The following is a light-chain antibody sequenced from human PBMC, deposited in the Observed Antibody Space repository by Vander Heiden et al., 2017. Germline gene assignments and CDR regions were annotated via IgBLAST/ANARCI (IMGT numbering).Light chain of an antibody. CDR3: LQDYNYPYT. CDR2: AAS. V-gene: IGKV1-6*01. J-gene: IGKJ2*01. Sequence: AIQMTQSPSSLSASVGDRVTITCRASQGIRNDLGWYQQKPGKAPKLLIYAASSLQSGVPSRCSDSGSGTDFTLTISSLQPEDFATYYCLQDYNYPYTFGQGTKLEIK. CDR1: QGIRND.